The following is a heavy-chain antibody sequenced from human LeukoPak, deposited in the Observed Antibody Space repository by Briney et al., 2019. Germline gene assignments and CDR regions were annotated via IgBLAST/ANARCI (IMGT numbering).Heavy chain of an antibody. J-gene: IGHJ4*02. CDR2: IYYSGSP. CDR3: ARQNYYNSSGDFDY. V-gene: IGHV4-59*05. Sequence: SETLSLTCTVSGGSISSYYWSWIRQPAGKGLEWIGSIYYSGSPYYNPSLKSRVTISVDTSKKQFSLKVMYVTAADTAVYYCARQNYYNSSGDFDYWGQGILVTVSS. CDR1: GGSISSYY. D-gene: IGHD3-22*01.